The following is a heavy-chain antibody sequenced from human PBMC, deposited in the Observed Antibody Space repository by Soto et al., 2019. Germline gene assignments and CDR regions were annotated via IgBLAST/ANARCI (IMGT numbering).Heavy chain of an antibody. CDR1: GYTFTSYD. CDR3: ARGFGYSSGWYAGYCYYGMDV. CDR2: MNPNSGNT. D-gene: IGHD6-19*01. V-gene: IGHV1-8*01. Sequence: GASVKVSCKASGYTFTSYDINWVRQATGQGLEWMGWMNPNSGNTGYAQKFQGRVTMTRNTSISTAYMELSSLRSEDTAVYYCARGFGYSSGWYAGYCYYGMDVWGQGTTVTVSS. J-gene: IGHJ6*02.